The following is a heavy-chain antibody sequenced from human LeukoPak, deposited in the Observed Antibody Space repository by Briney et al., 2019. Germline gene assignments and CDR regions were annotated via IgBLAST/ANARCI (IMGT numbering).Heavy chain of an antibody. CDR2: ISDSGANT. CDR3: AKDSGSFDY. CDR1: GFNFETHA. Sequence: GGSLRLSXSASGFNFETHAMAWVRQAPGKGLEWVSAISDSGANTYYADSVKGRFTVSRDNSKNTLYLQMNSLRAEDTAVYYCAKDSGSFDYWGQGTLVTVSS. J-gene: IGHJ4*02. V-gene: IGHV3-23*01. D-gene: IGHD1-26*01.